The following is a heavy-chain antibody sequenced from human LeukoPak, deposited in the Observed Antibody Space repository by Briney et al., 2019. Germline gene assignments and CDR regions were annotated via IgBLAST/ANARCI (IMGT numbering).Heavy chain of an antibody. D-gene: IGHD2-15*01. V-gene: IGHV4-4*07. J-gene: IGHJ4*02. Sequence: SETLSLTCTVSGGSISSYYWSWIRQPAGKGLEWIGRIYTSGSTNYNPSLKSRVTMSVDTSKNQFSLKLSSVTAADTAVYYCARGTVVVVAATLYYFDYWGQGTLVTVSS. CDR2: IYTSGST. CDR3: ARGTVVVVAATLYYFDY. CDR1: GGSISSYY.